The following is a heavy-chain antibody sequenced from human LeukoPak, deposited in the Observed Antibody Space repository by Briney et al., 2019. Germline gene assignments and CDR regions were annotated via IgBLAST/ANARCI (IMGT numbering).Heavy chain of an antibody. D-gene: IGHD3-10*01. CDR1: GYTFTTYV. CDR2: ISTYNDNK. CDR3: ARDRNWNYYASGSYWDY. Sequence: ASVKVSCKASGYTFTTYVISWVRQAPGQGLEWMGWISTYNDNKHFAQKLQGRVTMTTDTSTSTAYMDLRGLRSDDTAVYYCARDRNWNYYASGSYWDYWGQGTLVTVSS. V-gene: IGHV1-18*04. J-gene: IGHJ4*02.